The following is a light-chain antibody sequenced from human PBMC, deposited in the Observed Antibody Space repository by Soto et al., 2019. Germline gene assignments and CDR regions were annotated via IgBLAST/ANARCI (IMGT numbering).Light chain of an antibody. J-gene: IGLJ3*02. CDR1: TGSIASNY. V-gene: IGLV6-57*03. CDR3: QSYDVSNWV. Sequence: NFMLTQPHSVSESPGKTVTISCTRSTGSIASNYVQWFQQRPGSAPTTVIYEHNRRPSGVPDRFSGSIDSSSNSASLTFSGLKTEDEADYQCQSYDVSNWVFGGGTKLTVL. CDR2: EHN.